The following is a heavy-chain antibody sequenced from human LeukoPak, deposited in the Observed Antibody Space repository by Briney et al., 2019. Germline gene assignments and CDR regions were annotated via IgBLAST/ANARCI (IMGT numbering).Heavy chain of an antibody. CDR1: GYTFTGYY. J-gene: IGHJ4*02. Sequence: GASVKVSCKAFGYTFTGYYVRWVRQAPGQGLEWMGWINPNSGGTNYAQNFQGRVTMTRDTSISTAYMELSRLTSDDTAVYYCARDRDTISLFDYWGQGTLVTVSS. CDR3: ARDRDTISLFDY. V-gene: IGHV1-2*02. CDR2: INPNSGGT. D-gene: IGHD3-3*01.